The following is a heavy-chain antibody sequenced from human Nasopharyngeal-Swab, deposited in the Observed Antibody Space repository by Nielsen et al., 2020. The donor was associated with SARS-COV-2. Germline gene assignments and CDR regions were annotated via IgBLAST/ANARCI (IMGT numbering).Heavy chain of an antibody. CDR2: ISAYNGNT. Sequence: ASVKVSCKASGYTFTSYGISWVRQAPGQGLEWMGWISAYNGNTNYAQKFQGRVTITADESTSTAYMELSSLRSEDTAVYYCARVDSSSKGAAWGYWGQGTLVTVSS. J-gene: IGHJ4*02. CDR3: ARVDSSSKGAAWGY. V-gene: IGHV1-18*01. D-gene: IGHD6-13*01. CDR1: GYTFTSYG.